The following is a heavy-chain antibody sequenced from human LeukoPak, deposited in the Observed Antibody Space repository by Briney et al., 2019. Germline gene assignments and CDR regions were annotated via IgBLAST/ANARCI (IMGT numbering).Heavy chain of an antibody. CDR2: IYYTGST. Sequence: PSETLSLTCTVSGASISSTSHYWGWIRQPPGKGLEWVGSIYYTGSTYQNPSLKSRVTMSLDMSKNQFSLKLSSVTAADTAVYYCAGSTGSPHYFDYWGQGTLVTVSS. D-gene: IGHD3-9*01. V-gene: IGHV4-39*07. CDR1: GASISSTSHY. CDR3: AGSTGSPHYFDY. J-gene: IGHJ4*02.